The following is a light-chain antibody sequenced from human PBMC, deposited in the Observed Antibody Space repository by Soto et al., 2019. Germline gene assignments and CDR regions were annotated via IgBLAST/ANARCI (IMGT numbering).Light chain of an antibody. V-gene: IGLV1-40*01. Sequence: QSVLTQPPSVSGAPGQRVTISCSGSTSNIGAGYDVHWYQQVPGTTPKLLIYANNNRPSGVPDRFSGSKSGTSASLVITGLQAEDAADYYCQSYYNSLSGWLFGGGTQLTVI. CDR1: TSNIGAGYD. J-gene: IGLJ2*01. CDR3: QSYYNSLSGWL. CDR2: ANN.